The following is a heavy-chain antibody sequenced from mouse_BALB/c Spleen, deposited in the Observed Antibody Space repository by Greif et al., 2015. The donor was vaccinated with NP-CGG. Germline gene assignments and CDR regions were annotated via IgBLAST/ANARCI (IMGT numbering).Heavy chain of an antibody. CDR3: ARRRYDLYYFDS. D-gene: IGHD2-14*01. J-gene: IGHJ2*01. CDR1: GYTFTSYV. Sequence: VQLQQSGPELVEPGASVKMSCKSSGYTFTSYVLHWVRQKPGQGLEWIGYINLYNDGTKYNEKFKGKATLTSDKSSSTAYMELSSLTSEDSAVYYCARRRYDLYYFDSWGQGTTLTVSS. V-gene: IGHV1-14*01. CDR2: INLYNDGT.